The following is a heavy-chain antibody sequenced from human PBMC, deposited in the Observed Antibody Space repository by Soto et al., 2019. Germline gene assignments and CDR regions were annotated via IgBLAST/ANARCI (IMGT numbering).Heavy chain of an antibody. V-gene: IGHV3-23*01. CDR3: AKDKGKIVVVITGDY. CDR1: GFTFSSYA. D-gene: IGHD3-22*01. J-gene: IGHJ4*02. CDR2: ISGSGGST. Sequence: EVPLLESGGGLVQPGGSLRLSCAASGFTFSSYAMSWVRQAPGKGLEWVSAISGSGGSTYYADSVKGRFTISRDNSKNTLYLQMNSLRAEDTAVYYCAKDKGKIVVVITGDYWGQGTLVTVSS.